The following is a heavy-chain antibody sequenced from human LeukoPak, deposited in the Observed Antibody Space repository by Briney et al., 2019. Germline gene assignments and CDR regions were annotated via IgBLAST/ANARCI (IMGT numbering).Heavy chain of an antibody. CDR1: GYTFTSYG. D-gene: IGHD6-13*01. V-gene: IGHV1-18*01. CDR3: ARGGGAAADYSYYYMDV. Sequence: GASVKVSCKASGYTFTSYGITWVRQAPGQGLEWMGWISAYNGNTNYAQKLHGRVTMTTDTSTSTAYMELRSLRSDDTAVYYCARGGGAAADYSYYYMDVWGKGTTVTVSS. CDR2: ISAYNGNT. J-gene: IGHJ6*03.